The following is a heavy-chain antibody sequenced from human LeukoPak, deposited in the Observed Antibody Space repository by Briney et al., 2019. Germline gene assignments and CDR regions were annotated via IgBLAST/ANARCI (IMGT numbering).Heavy chain of an antibody. V-gene: IGHV6-1*01. Sequence: SETLSLTCAISGDSVSSNSAAWNWIRQSPWRGLEWLGSTYYRSKWYNDSAVSVKSRITINPDTSKNQFSLQLNSVTPEDTGVYYCARVDLVGAEYYFDYWGQGTLVTVSS. CDR3: ARVDLVGAEYYFDY. CDR1: GDSVSSNSAA. J-gene: IGHJ4*02. CDR2: TYYRSKWYN. D-gene: IGHD2-15*01.